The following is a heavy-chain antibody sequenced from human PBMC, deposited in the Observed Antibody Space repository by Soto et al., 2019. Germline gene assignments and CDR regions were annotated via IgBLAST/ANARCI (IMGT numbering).Heavy chain of an antibody. CDR2: INPNSGGT. D-gene: IGHD3-10*01. CDR1: GYTFTGYY. CDR3: ASDTRDYGSGSYSAFDI. Sequence: ASVKVSCKASGYTFTGYYMHWVRQAPGQGLEWMGWINPNSGGTNYAQKFQGWVTMTRDKSISTAYMELSILRSVDTAVYFCASDTRDYGSGSYSAFDIWGQVTMVTVSS. J-gene: IGHJ3*02. V-gene: IGHV1-2*04.